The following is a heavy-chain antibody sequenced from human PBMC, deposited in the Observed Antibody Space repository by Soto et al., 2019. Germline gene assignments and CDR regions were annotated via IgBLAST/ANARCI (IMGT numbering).Heavy chain of an antibody. CDR2: IFTRDSET. V-gene: IGHV5-51*01. Sequence: ESLTIFFTGPGQLFNNHWIGWVRQTPGKGLEWMGLIFTRDSETKTSPSFQGHVSFSVDNSINTVYLQWTSLKTTDNGIYFCARGYFDSGHGYDLWGQGTLVTVSS. D-gene: IGHD3-10*01. CDR1: GQLFNNHW. CDR3: ARGYFDSGHGYDL. J-gene: IGHJ5*02.